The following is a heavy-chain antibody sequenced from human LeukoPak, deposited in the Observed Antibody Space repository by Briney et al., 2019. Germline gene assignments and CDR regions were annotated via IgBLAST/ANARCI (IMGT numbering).Heavy chain of an antibody. J-gene: IGHJ3*02. CDR2: IYPGDSDT. CDR3: ARTGPDCSSTSCCADAFDI. Sequence: AGESLKISCKGSGYSFTSYWIGWVRQMPGKGLEWMGIIYPGDSDTRYSPSFQGQVTISADKSISTAYLQWSSLKASDTAMYYCARTGPDCSSTSCCADAFDIWGQGTMVTVSS. V-gene: IGHV5-51*01. CDR1: GYSFTSYW. D-gene: IGHD2-2*01.